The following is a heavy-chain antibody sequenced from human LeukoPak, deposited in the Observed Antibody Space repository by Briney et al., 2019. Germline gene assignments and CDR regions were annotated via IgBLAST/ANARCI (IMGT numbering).Heavy chain of an antibody. CDR3: ARAEQQLAYDAFDI. D-gene: IGHD6-13*01. V-gene: IGHV1-69*05. CDR2: IIPIFGTA. Sequence: SVKVSCKASGGTFSSYAISWVRQAPGQGLEWMGGIIPIFGTASYAQRFQGRVTITTDESTSTAYMDLRSLTSEDTAVYYCARAEQQLAYDAFDIWGQGTMVTVSS. J-gene: IGHJ3*02. CDR1: GGTFSSYA.